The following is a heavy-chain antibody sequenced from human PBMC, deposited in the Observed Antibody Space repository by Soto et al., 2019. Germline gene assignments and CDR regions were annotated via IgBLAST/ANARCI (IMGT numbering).Heavy chain of an antibody. CDR3: AKSFALSWDYSDMDV. J-gene: IGHJ6*02. D-gene: IGHD3-10*01. V-gene: IGHV3-30*18. CDR1: GFTFSSYG. Sequence: GGSLRLSCAASGFTFSSYGMHWVRQAPGKGLEGVAVISYDGSNKYYADSVKGRFTISRDDSKNTLYLQMNSLRAEDTAVYYCAKSFALSWDYSDMDVWGQGTTVTVSS. CDR2: ISYDGSNK.